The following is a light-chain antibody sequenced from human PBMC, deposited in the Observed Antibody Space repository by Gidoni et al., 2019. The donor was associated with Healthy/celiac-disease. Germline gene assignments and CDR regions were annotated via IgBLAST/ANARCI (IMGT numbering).Light chain of an antibody. J-gene: IGKJ4*01. V-gene: IGKV3-11*01. CDR1: QSVSSY. Sequence: EIGLTQSPATLSLSPGERATLSCRASQSVSSYLAWYQQKPGQAPRLLISDASNRATGIPARFSGSGSGTDFTLTISSLEPEDFAVYYCQQRSNWPLTFGGXTKVEIK. CDR2: DAS. CDR3: QQRSNWPLT.